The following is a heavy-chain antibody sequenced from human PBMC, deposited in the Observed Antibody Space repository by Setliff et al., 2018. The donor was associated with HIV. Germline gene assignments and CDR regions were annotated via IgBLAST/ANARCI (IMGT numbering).Heavy chain of an antibody. CDR2: IYYSGST. CDR1: GGSISSGGYY. D-gene: IGHD2-21*02. J-gene: IGHJ5*02. V-gene: IGHV4-31*03. CDR3: ARALRRVTGSEWFDP. Sequence: SETLSLTCTVSGGSISSGGYYWSWIRQHPGKGLEWIGYIYYSGSTYYNPTLKSRVTISVDTSKNQFSLKLSSATAADTAVYYCARALRRVTGSEWFDPWGQGTLVTVSS.